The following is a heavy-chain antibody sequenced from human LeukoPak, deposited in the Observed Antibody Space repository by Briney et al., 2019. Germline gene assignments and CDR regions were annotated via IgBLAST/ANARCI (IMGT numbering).Heavy chain of an antibody. Sequence: GGSLRLSCAASGFTFSSCWMSWVRQAPGKGLEWVANIKQDGSEKYYVDSVKGRFTISRDNAKNSLYLQMNSLRAEDTAVYYCARVRRSLITIFGVVTIYYFDYWGQGTLVTVSS. V-gene: IGHV3-7*01. CDR3: ARVRRSLITIFGVVTIYYFDY. D-gene: IGHD3-3*01. CDR2: IKQDGSEK. J-gene: IGHJ4*02. CDR1: GFTFSSCW.